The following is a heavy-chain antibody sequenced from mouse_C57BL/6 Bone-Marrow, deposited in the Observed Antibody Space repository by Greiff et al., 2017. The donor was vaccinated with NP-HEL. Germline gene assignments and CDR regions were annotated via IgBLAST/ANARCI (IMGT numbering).Heavy chain of an antibody. D-gene: IGHD1-1*01. CDR1: GYTFTSYW. Sequence: QVQLQQSGAELVKPGASVKLSCKASGYTFTSYWMHWVKQRPGQGLEWIGMIHPNSGSTNYNEKFKSKATLTVDKSSSTAYMQLSSLTSEDSAVYYCAREEFITTVVATRDFDVWGTGTTVTVSS. V-gene: IGHV1-64*01. CDR2: IHPNSGST. CDR3: AREEFITTVVATRDFDV. J-gene: IGHJ1*03.